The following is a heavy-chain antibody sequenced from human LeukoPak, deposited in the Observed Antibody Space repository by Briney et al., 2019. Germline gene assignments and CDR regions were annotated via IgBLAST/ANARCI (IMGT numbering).Heavy chain of an antibody. CDR3: ARAGGYLLYFDS. J-gene: IGHJ4*02. CDR1: GGSITNYY. D-gene: IGHD5-12*01. Sequence: SETLSLTCSVSGGSITNYYWNWIRQPPGKGLEWIGYIFYGGSTNYNPSLKGRVTISVDTSKNEFSLKLTSVTAADTAVYYCARAGGYLLYFDSWGQGTLATVSS. CDR2: IFYGGST. V-gene: IGHV4-59*08.